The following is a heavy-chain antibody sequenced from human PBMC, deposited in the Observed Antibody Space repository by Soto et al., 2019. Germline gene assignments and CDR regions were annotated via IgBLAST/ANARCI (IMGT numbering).Heavy chain of an antibody. V-gene: IGHV4-61*01. Sequence: SETLSLTCTVSGGSVSSGSYYWSWIRQPPGKGLEWIGYIYYSGSTNYNPSLKSRVTISVDTSKNQFSLKLSSVTAADTAVYYCARAIRDGYNKINYYFDYWGQGTLVTAPQ. D-gene: IGHD5-12*01. CDR2: IYYSGST. CDR1: GGSVSSGSYY. J-gene: IGHJ4*02. CDR3: ARAIRDGYNKINYYFDY.